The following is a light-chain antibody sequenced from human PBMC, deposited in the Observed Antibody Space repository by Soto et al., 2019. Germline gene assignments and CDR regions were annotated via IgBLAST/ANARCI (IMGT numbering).Light chain of an antibody. CDR1: ESIHVW. J-gene: IGKJ1*01. V-gene: IGKV1-5*01. CDR2: DAS. Sequence: DIQMTQSPSTLSASVGDRVTITCQAGESIHVWLAWYQQKPGKAPNLLIFDASKLESGVPSRFGGSGSGTEFTLTISSLQPDDFATYYCQHYKSYPWTFGQGTKVDIK. CDR3: QHYKSYPWT.